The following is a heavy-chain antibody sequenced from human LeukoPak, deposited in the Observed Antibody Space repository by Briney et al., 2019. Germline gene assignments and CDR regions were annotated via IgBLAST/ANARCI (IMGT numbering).Heavy chain of an antibody. CDR3: ARGENSRGYSGPFNY. CDR2: INHSGST. J-gene: IGHJ4*02. Sequence: SETLSLTCAVYGGSFSGYYWSWIRQPPGKGLEWIGEINHSGSTNYNPSLKSRVTISVDTSKNQFSLKLSSVTAADMAVYYCARGENSRGYSGPFNYWGQGTLVTVSS. D-gene: IGHD5-12*01. CDR1: GGSFSGYY. V-gene: IGHV4-34*01.